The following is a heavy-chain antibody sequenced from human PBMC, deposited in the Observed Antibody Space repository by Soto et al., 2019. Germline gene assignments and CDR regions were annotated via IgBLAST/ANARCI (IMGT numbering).Heavy chain of an antibody. CDR1: SGPTRSHN. J-gene: IGHJ6*02. CDR3: VRQGIDYLHGLVDV. D-gene: IGHD1-26*01. Sequence: QVQVQQSGPRLVKPSETLSLTCTVSSGPTRSHNLGWIRQSPVRGLEWIGYVSYTGGTSYNPSLNSRVTISADTSTNHISLTLSSVTAADTAIYYCVRQGIDYLHGLVDVWGQGTAVSVSS. V-gene: IGHV4-59*08. CDR2: VSYTGGT.